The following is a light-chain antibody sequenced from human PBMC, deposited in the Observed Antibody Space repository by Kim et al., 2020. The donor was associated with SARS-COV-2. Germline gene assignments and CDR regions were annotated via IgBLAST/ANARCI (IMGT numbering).Light chain of an antibody. J-gene: IGLJ1*01. V-gene: IGLV3-25*03. CDR1: ALPKQY. CDR3: QSADSSGTYFYV. CDR2: KDS. Sequence: PGQTARITCSGEALPKQYAYWYQQKPGQAPVLVIYKDSERPSGIPERFSGSSSGTTVTLTISGVQAEDEADYYCQSADSSGTYFYVFGTGTKVTVL.